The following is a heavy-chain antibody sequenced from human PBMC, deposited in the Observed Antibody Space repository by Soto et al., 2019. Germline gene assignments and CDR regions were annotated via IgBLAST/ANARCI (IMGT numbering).Heavy chain of an antibody. J-gene: IGHJ6*02. V-gene: IGHV3-21*01. Sequence: EVQLAESGGGLVKPGGSLRLSCAASGFTFSSYSMNWVRQAPGKGLEWVSSISSSSSYIYYADSVKGRFTISRDNAKNSLYLQMNSLRAEDTAVYYCARDQRGSTSTPYYGMDVWGQGTTVTVSS. D-gene: IGHD2-2*01. CDR1: GFTFSSYS. CDR2: ISSSSSYI. CDR3: ARDQRGSTSTPYYGMDV.